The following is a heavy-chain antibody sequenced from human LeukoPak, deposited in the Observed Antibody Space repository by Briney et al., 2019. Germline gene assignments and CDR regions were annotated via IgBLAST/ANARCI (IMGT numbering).Heavy chain of an antibody. Sequence: ASVKVSCKASGYTFTSYGISWVRQAPGQGLEWMGWISAYNGNTNYAQKFQGRVTMTRDTSISTAYMELSRLRSDDTAVYYCARDSFSSGLFDYWGQGTLVTVSS. J-gene: IGHJ4*02. CDR3: ARDSFSSGLFDY. V-gene: IGHV1-18*01. CDR1: GYTFTSYG. CDR2: ISAYNGNT. D-gene: IGHD6-19*01.